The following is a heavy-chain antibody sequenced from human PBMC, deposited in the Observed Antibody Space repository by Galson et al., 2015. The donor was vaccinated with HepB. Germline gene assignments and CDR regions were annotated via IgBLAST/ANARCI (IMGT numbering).Heavy chain of an antibody. D-gene: IGHD6-13*01. V-gene: IGHV4-30-4*01. J-gene: IGHJ4*02. CDR2: IYYSGST. CDR1: GGSISSGDYY. CDR3: ARGSVAAGTDSGFDY. Sequence: TLSLTCTVSGGSISSGDYYWSWIRQPPGEGLEWIGYIYYSGSTYYNPSLKSRVTISVDTSKSQFSLKLSSVTAADTAVYYCARGSVAAGTDSGFDYWGQGTLVTVSS.